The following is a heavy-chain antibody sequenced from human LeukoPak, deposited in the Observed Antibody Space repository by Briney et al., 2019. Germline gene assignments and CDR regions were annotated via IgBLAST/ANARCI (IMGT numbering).Heavy chain of an antibody. J-gene: IGHJ6*02. Sequence: ASVKVSCKASGYTFTSYGISWVRQAPGQGLEWMGWISAYNGNTNYAQKLQGRVTMTTDTSTSTAYMELRSLRSDDTAVYYCARATPGSGSYPEGRYYYGMDVWGQGTTVTVSS. CDR1: GYTFTSYG. V-gene: IGHV1-18*01. D-gene: IGHD1-26*01. CDR2: ISAYNGNT. CDR3: ARATPGSGSYPEGRYYYGMDV.